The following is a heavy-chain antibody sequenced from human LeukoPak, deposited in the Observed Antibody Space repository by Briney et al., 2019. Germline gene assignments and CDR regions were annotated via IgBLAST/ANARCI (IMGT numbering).Heavy chain of an antibody. CDR3: WRGRSYGFDFDS. V-gene: IGHV4-59*01. Sequence: PSETLSLTCTVYGGSISSYYWSWSRQPPGKGLEWIGYRYYSGSTRYNSSLRSRLPISLDASKNQFSLSLTSGTAAAAAVYYCWRGRSYGFDFDSCEGAILVIVSS. CDR1: GGSISSYY. D-gene: IGHD5-18*01. J-gene: IGHJ4*02. CDR2: RYYSGST.